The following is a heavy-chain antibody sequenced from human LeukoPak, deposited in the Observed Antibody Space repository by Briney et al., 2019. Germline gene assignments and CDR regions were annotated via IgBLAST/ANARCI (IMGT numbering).Heavy chain of an antibody. V-gene: IGHV4-39*01. CDR1: GGSISSGNYY. D-gene: IGHD2-15*01. CDR2: IHYSGST. CDR3: ARHQACSPPPYARHY. J-gene: IGHJ4*02. Sequence: SETLSLTCTVSGGSISSGNYYWTWIRQPPGKGLEWIGSIHYSGSTYYNPSLKSRVTISVDTSTNQFSLKLSSVTAADTAVYYCARHQACSPPPYARHYWGQGTLFTVSP.